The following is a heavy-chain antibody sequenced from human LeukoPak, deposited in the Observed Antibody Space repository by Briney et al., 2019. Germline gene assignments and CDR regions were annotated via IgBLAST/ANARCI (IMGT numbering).Heavy chain of an antibody. J-gene: IGHJ4*02. Sequence: ASVKVSCKASGYIFSSYDISWARQAPGQGLEWMGWISAYNGNTNYAQKLQGRVTMTTDTSTSTAYMELRSLRSDDTAVYYCARTGYVPFDYWGQGTLVTVSS. V-gene: IGHV1-18*01. CDR2: ISAYNGNT. CDR3: ARTGYVPFDY. CDR1: GYIFSSYD. D-gene: IGHD5-12*01.